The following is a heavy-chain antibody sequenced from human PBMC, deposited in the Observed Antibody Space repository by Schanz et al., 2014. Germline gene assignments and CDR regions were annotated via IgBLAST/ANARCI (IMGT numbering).Heavy chain of an antibody. Sequence: QVQLVQSGAEVKKPGASVKVSCKASGYTFTSYSIHWVRQAPGQGLEWMGWINVGNGNMKYSQKFQGRVTITRDTSASTAYMELTSLRSEDTAVYFCARSGSSNWYFFDYWGQGTRVTVS. CDR1: GYTFTSYS. CDR2: INVGNGNM. D-gene: IGHD6-13*01. V-gene: IGHV1-3*01. CDR3: ARSGSSNWYFFDY. J-gene: IGHJ4*02.